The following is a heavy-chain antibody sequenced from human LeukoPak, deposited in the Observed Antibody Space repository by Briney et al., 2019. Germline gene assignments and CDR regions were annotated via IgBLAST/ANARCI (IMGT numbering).Heavy chain of an antibody. D-gene: IGHD5-18*01. V-gene: IGHV1-69*04. CDR1: GYTFTSRD. J-gene: IGHJ4*02. Sequence: GASVKVSCKASGYTFTSRDINWVRQATGQGLEWMGRIIPILGIANYAQKFQGRVTITADKSTSTAYMELSSLRSEDTAVYYCARASRRATAMDDYWGQGTLVTVSS. CDR3: ARASRRATAMDDY. CDR2: IIPILGIA.